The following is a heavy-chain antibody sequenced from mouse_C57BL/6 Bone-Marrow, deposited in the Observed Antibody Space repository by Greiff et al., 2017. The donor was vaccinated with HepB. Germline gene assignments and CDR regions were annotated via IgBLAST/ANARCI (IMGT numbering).Heavy chain of an antibody. D-gene: IGHD1-1*01. V-gene: IGHV1-69*01. CDR3: ARRPNPFYGSSYRGYFDV. CDR1: GYTFTSYW. Sequence: QVQLQQPGAELVMPGASVKLSCKASGYTFTSYWMHWVKQRPGQGLEWIGEIDPSDSYTNYNQKFKGKSTLTVDKSSSTAYMQLSSLTSEDSAVYYCARRPNPFYGSSYRGYFDVWGTGTTVTVSS. CDR2: IDPSDSYT. J-gene: IGHJ1*03.